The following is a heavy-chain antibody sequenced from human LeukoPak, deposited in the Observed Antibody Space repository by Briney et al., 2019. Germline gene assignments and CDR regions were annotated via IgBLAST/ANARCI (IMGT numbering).Heavy chain of an antibody. D-gene: IGHD2-2*01. CDR1: GGSISSYY. V-gene: IGHV4-4*07. Sequence: SETLSLTCTVSGGSISSYYWSWIRQPAGKGLEWIGRIYTSGSTNYNPSLKSRVTMSMDTSKDQFSLNLSSVTAADTAVYYCARVGYCSSTTCHFDYWGQGTLVTVSS. CDR3: ARVGYCSSTTCHFDY. J-gene: IGHJ4*02. CDR2: IYTSGST.